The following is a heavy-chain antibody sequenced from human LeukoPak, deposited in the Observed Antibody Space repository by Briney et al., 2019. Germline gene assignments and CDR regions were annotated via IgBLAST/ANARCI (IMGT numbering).Heavy chain of an antibody. CDR3: ARVLTSSSWYGFDY. D-gene: IGHD6-13*01. CDR1: GYTFSSND. CDR2: MNPNSGNT. V-gene: IGHV1-8*01. J-gene: IGHJ4*02. Sequence: GASVNVSCKASGYTFSSNDINWVRQATGQGLEWMGWMNPNSGNTGYAQKFLGRVTMTRNTSISTAYMELRSLRSDDTAVYYCARVLTSSSWYGFDYWGQGTLVTVSS.